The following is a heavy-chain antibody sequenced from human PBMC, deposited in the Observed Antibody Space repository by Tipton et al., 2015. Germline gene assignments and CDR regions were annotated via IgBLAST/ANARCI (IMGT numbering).Heavy chain of an antibody. CDR3: ARGTPFHF. D-gene: IGHD3-10*01. J-gene: IGHJ4*02. CDR2: VYHLGAT. V-gene: IGHV4-38-2*02. CDR1: GDSLSGPYH. Sequence: TLSLTCTVSGDSLSGPYHWAWIRQPPGKGLEYIGSVYHLGATLYNPSLQSRLKISIDTSKNQFSLKMHSVTAADTAVYYCARGTPFHFWGRGTLVTVSS.